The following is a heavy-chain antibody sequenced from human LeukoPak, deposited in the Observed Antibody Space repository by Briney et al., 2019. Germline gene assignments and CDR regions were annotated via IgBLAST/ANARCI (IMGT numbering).Heavy chain of an antibody. CDR3: ARAPTLTGSYGRITQLYYFDY. CDR2: ISTNGDRT. Sequence: PGGSLRLSCAASGFTFSSYAMHWVRQAPGKGPEYVSAISTNGDRTYYAKSVKGRFTISRDNSKNTLYLQMNSLRAEDTAVYYCARAPTLTGSYGRITQLYYFDYWGQGTLVTVSS. J-gene: IGHJ4*02. V-gene: IGHV3-64*01. CDR1: GFTFSSYA. D-gene: IGHD3-10*01.